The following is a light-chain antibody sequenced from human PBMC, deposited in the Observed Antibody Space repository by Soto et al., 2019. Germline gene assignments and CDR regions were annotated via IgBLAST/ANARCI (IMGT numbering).Light chain of an antibody. J-gene: IGLJ1*01. CDR1: SSDIGGYNY. CDR3: CSNAGRPDV. V-gene: IGLV2-11*01. Sequence: QSVLTHPRSVSGSPGQSVAISCTGTSSDIGGYNYVSWYQQHPGKAPKVMIYDVDKRPSGVPDRFSGSKSGNTASLTISDLQAEDEADYYCCSNAGRPDVFGTGTKVTVL. CDR2: DVD.